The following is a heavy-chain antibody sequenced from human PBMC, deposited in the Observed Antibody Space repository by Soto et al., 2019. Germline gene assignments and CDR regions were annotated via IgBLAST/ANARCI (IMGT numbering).Heavy chain of an antibody. V-gene: IGHV3-9*01. CDR1: GFSFDDYA. Sequence: EVQLVESGGGLVQPGRSLRLSCAASGFSFDDYAMHWVRQAPGKGPEWVSGISWNSGSVDYADSVKGRFTISRDNAKNSLYLQMNRLRPEDTASYYCAQAKGLIATSHFDSWGQGTLVTVSS. J-gene: IGHJ4*02. CDR3: AQAKGLIATSHFDS. CDR2: ISWNSGSV. D-gene: IGHD3-16*02.